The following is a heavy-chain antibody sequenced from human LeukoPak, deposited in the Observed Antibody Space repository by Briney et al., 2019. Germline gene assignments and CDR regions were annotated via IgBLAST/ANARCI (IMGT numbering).Heavy chain of an antibody. CDR1: GYTFTNYG. D-gene: IGHD4-17*01. J-gene: IGHJ4*02. Sequence: ASVKVSCKASGYTFTNYGITWVRQAPGQGLEWMGWTTPYHGNRNYAQKFQGRVTMTADTSTSTVYMELRSLKSDDTAVYYCATEGGWQPTDYGDNVYWGQGTLVTVSS. V-gene: IGHV1-18*01. CDR2: TTPYHGNR. CDR3: ATEGGWQPTDYGDNVY.